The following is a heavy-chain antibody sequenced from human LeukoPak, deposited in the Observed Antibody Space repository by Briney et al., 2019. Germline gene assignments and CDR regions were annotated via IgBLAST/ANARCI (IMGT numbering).Heavy chain of an antibody. CDR1: GGSFSDYW. D-gene: IGHD3-10*01. Sequence: SETLSLTCAVYGGSFSDYWWTWIRQSPGKGLEWIGEVNHSGRTNYNPSLKSRVTMSVDTSKKHFSLKLTSVTAADTAVYYCARRYPSVRGVNLRPQEVRKYYFDYWGQGNLVTVSS. CDR2: VNHSGRT. J-gene: IGHJ4*02. V-gene: IGHV4-34*01. CDR3: ARRYPSVRGVNLRPQEVRKYYFDY.